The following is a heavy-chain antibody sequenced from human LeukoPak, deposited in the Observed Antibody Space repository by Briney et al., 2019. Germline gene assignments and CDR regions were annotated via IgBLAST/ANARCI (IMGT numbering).Heavy chain of an antibody. J-gene: IGHJ4*02. CDR1: GGSFSGYY. CDR3: ARVGIDDSSGYYEIRTMVGDY. D-gene: IGHD3-22*01. Sequence: PSETLSLTCAVYGGSFSGYYWGWIRQPPGKGLEWIGSIYYSGSTYYNPSLKSRVTISVDTSKNQFSLKLSSVTAADTAVYYCARVGIDDSSGYYEIRTMVGDYWGQGTLVTVSS. V-gene: IGHV4-34*01. CDR2: IYYSGST.